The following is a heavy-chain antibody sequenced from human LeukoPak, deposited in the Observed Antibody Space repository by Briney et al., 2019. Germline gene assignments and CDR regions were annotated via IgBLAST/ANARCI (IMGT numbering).Heavy chain of an antibody. Sequence: SETLSLTCAVYGGSFSGYYWSWIRQPPGKGLEWIGYIYYSGSTNYNPSLKSRVTISVDTSKNQFSLKLSSVTAADTAVYYCARHSIVGATLDAFDFWGQGTMVTVSS. CDR2: IYYSGST. CDR1: GGSFSGYY. CDR3: ARHSIVGATLDAFDF. J-gene: IGHJ3*01. V-gene: IGHV4-59*08. D-gene: IGHD1-26*01.